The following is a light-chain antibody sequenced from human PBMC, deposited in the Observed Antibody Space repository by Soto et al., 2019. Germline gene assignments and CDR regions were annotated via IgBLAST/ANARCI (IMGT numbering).Light chain of an antibody. Sequence: EIVMTQSPATLSVSPGERATLSCRASQSISTELAWYQQRPGQPPRLLIYSASTRATGVPATFTGSGSGSEFTLNISGLQSGDFAVYFWQQGHNWPLPFGQGNRLEI. CDR1: QSISTE. CDR2: SAS. V-gene: IGKV3-15*01. J-gene: IGKJ2*01. CDR3: QQGHNWPLP.